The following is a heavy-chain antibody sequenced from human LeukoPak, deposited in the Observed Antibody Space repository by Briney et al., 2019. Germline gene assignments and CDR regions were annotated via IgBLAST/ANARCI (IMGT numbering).Heavy chain of an antibody. CDR2: IYYSGST. CDR3: ARGLRITMVRGVIITHWFDP. J-gene: IGHJ5*02. V-gene: IGHV4-59*01. D-gene: IGHD3-10*01. Sequence: SETLSLTCTVSGGSISSYYWSWIRQPPGKGLEWIGYIYYSGSTNYNPSLKSRVTISVDTSKNQFSLKLSSVTAADTAVYYCARGLRITMVRGVIITHWFDPWGQGTLVTVSS. CDR1: GGSISSYY.